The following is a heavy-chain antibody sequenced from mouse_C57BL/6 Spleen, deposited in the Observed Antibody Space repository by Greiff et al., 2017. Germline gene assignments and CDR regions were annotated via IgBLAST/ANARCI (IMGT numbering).Heavy chain of an antibody. CDR3: ARYYDGYYVSYYFDY. J-gene: IGHJ2*01. V-gene: IGHV1-50*01. D-gene: IGHD2-3*01. CDR2: IDPSDSYT. CDR1: GYTFTSYW. Sequence: VQLQQPGAELVKPGASVKLSCKASGYTFTSYWMQWVKQRPGQGLEWIGEIDPSDSYTNYNQKFKGKATLTVDTSSSTAYMQLSSLTSEDSAVYYCARYYDGYYVSYYFDYWGQGTTLTVSS.